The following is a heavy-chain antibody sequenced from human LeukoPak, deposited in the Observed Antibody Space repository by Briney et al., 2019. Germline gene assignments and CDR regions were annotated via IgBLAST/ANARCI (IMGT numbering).Heavy chain of an antibody. CDR3: ARALVGVSLNY. CDR2: IYSSGTT. J-gene: IGHJ4*02. V-gene: IGHV4-59*11. CDR1: GGSISGHY. Sequence: SETLSLTCTVSGGSISGHYWSWIRQPPGKGLEWIGYIYSSGTTNYNPSLKSRITMSVDTSKNQFSLELSSVTAADTAVYYCARALVGVSLNYWGQGTLVTVSS. D-gene: IGHD3-10*01.